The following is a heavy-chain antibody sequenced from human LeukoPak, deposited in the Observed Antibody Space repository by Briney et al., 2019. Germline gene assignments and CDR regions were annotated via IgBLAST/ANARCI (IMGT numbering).Heavy chain of an antibody. Sequence: PSETLSLTXTVSGGSISSYYWSWIRQPPGKGLEWIGYIYYSGSTNYNPSLKSRVTISVDTSKNQFSLKLSSVTAADTAVYYCARDYYDSSGYDAFDIWGQGTMVTVSS. CDR3: ARDYYDSSGYDAFDI. CDR1: GGSISSYY. J-gene: IGHJ3*02. CDR2: IYYSGST. V-gene: IGHV4-59*01. D-gene: IGHD3-22*01.